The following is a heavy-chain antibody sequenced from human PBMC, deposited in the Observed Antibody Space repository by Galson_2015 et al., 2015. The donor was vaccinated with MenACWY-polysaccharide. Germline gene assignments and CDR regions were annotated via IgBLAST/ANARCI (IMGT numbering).Heavy chain of an antibody. CDR1: GYTFTSYD. Sequence: SVKVSCKASGYTFTSYDINWVRQAAGQGLEWMGWMKPNSGNTGYPQKFQGRVTMTRNTSISTAYMELSSLTSEDTAVYYCARVIATDGIAVAKVLNDYWGQGTLVTVSS. J-gene: IGHJ4*02. D-gene: IGHD6-19*01. V-gene: IGHV1-8*01. CDR2: MKPNSGNT. CDR3: ARVIATDGIAVAKVLNDY.